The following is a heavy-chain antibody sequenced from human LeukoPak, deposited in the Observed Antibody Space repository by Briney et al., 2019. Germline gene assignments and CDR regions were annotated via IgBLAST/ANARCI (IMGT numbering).Heavy chain of an antibody. CDR1: GYTFTSYG. V-gene: IGHV1-18*01. Sequence: ASVKVSCKASGYTFTSYGISWVRQAPGQGLEWMGWISAYNGNTNYAQKLQGRVTMTTDTSTSTACMELRSLRSDDTAVYYCARDTGIQGYYDFWSGYYHYFDYWGQGTLVTVSS. D-gene: IGHD3-3*01. CDR2: ISAYNGNT. J-gene: IGHJ4*02. CDR3: ARDTGIQGYYDFWSGYYHYFDY.